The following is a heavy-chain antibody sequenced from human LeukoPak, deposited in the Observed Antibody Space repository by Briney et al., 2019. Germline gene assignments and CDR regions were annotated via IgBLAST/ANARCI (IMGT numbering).Heavy chain of an antibody. Sequence: SVKVSCKAAGCTFSSYPISWVRQAPGQGLEWMGGFIPIFGTANYAQTFQGRVTITADKSTSTANMELSSLRAEDTAVYYCARARNPNIVVVVAASNWFDPWGQGTLVTVSS. J-gene: IGHJ5*02. CDR1: GCTFSSYP. D-gene: IGHD2-15*01. CDR3: ARARNPNIVVVVAASNWFDP. CDR2: FIPIFGTA. V-gene: IGHV1-69*06.